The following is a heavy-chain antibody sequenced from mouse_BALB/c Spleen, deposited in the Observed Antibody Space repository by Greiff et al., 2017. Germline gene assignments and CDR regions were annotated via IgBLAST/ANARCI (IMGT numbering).Heavy chain of an antibody. Sequence: EVQLVESGGGLVKPGGSLKLSCAASGFTFSDYYMYWVRQTPEKRLEWVATISDGGSYTYYPDSVKGRFTISRDNAKNNLYLQMSSLKSEDTAMYYCARGRPPSYYGNYDYAMDDWGQGTSVTVSS. V-gene: IGHV5-4*02. CDR3: ARGRPPSYYGNYDYAMDD. J-gene: IGHJ4*01. D-gene: IGHD2-10*01. CDR2: ISDGGSYT. CDR1: GFTFSDYY.